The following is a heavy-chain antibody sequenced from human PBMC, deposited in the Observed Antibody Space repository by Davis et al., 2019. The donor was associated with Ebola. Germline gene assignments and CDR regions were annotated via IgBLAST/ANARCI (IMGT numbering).Heavy chain of an antibody. CDR1: GCSISSSSYY. CDR2: FYYSGST. Sequence: SETLSLTCTVSGCSISSSSYYLGWFRKPPGRGLEWIGSFYYSGSTYYNPSLKSRVTISVDTSKSQLSLKLHSVAAADSAVYYCARETYYYDSSGYHKGAFDIWGQGTMVTVSS. CDR3: ARETYYYDSSGYHKGAFDI. D-gene: IGHD3-22*01. V-gene: IGHV4-39*02. J-gene: IGHJ3*02.